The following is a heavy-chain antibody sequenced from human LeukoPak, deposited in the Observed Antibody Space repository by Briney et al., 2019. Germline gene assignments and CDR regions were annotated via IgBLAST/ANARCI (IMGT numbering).Heavy chain of an antibody. J-gene: IGHJ5*02. Sequence: ASVKVSCKASGHTFTSYGISWVRQAPGQGLEWMGWISAYNGNTNYAQKLQGRVTMTTDTSTSTAYMELRSLRSDDTAVYYCARVFGYSSGWYGPYNWFDPWGQGTLVTVSS. V-gene: IGHV1-18*01. CDR2: ISAYNGNT. D-gene: IGHD6-19*01. CDR3: ARVFGYSSGWYGPYNWFDP. CDR1: GHTFTSYG.